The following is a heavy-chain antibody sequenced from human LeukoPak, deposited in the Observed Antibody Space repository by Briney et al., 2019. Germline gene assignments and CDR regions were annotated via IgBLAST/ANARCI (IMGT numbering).Heavy chain of an antibody. CDR2: IYYSGST. Sequence: SETLSLTCTVSGGSISSYYWSWIRQPPGKGLEWIGYIYYSGSTNYNPSLWSRVTISVDTSKNQFSLNLSSVTAADTAVYYCARVYSSYYFDYWGQGTLVTVSS. CDR1: GGSISSYY. J-gene: IGHJ4*02. V-gene: IGHV4-59*01. D-gene: IGHD6-13*01. CDR3: ARVYSSYYFDY.